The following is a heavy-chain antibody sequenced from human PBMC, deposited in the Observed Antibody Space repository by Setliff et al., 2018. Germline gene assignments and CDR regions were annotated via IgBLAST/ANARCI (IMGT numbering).Heavy chain of an antibody. CDR2: INRDGSNI. D-gene: IGHD2-21*02. CDR3: ARAFGGNSDAFGI. J-gene: IGHJ3*02. Sequence: PGGSLRLSCAASGFTFSNYWMHWVRQAPGKGLVWVSHINRDGSNIRYADSVKGRFTISRDIAKNTLYLQINSLRAEDTAVYYCARAFGGNSDAFGIWGQGTMVTVSS. CDR1: GFTFSNYW. V-gene: IGHV3-74*01.